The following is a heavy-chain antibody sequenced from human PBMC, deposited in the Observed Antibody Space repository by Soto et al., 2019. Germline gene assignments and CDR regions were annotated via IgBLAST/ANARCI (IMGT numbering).Heavy chain of an antibody. Sequence: ASVKVSCKASGGTFSSYAISWVRQAPGQGLEWMGGIIPIFGTANYAQKFQGRVTITADESTSTAYMELSSLRSEDTAVYYCARGATKDYYYYGMDVWRQGTTVTVSS. CDR1: GGTFSSYA. D-gene: IGHD1-26*01. CDR3: ARGATKDYYYYGMDV. V-gene: IGHV1-69*13. J-gene: IGHJ6*02. CDR2: IIPIFGTA.